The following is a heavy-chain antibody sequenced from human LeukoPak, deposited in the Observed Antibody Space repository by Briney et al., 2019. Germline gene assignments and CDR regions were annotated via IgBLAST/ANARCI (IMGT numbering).Heavy chain of an antibody. V-gene: IGHV3-53*01. J-gene: IGHJ6*02. CDR2: IYSGGDT. D-gene: IGHD1/OR15-1a*01. CDR3: ARDKRGTATGIYYFYGMDV. CDR1: GFTVSSNY. Sequence: GGSLRLSCTASGFTVSSNYMNWVRQAPGRGLEWVSVIYSGGDTNYADSVKGRFTISRDNSKNTLYLQMNSLRADDTAIYYCARDKRGTATGIYYFYGMDVWGQGTTVTVSS.